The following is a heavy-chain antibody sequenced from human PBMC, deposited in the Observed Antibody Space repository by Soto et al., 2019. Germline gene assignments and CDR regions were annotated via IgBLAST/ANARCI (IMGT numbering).Heavy chain of an antibody. CDR2: ISSTTNYI. CDR3: ARESEDLTSNFDY. CDR1: GSTFTRYS. V-gene: IGHV3-21*06. Sequence: GGSLRLSCAASGSTFTRYSMNWVRQAPGKGLEWVSSISSTTNYIYYGDSMKGRFTISRDNAKNSLYLEMNSLRAEDTAVYYCARESEDLTSNFDYWGQGTLVTVSS. J-gene: IGHJ4*02.